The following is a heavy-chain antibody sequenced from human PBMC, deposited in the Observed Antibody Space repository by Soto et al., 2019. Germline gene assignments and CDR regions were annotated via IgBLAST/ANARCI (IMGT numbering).Heavy chain of an antibody. V-gene: IGHV1-69*13. J-gene: IGHJ6*02. D-gene: IGHD2-2*01. CDR3: ASAGHIVVVPAAPTYYYYGMNV. CDR2: IIPIFGTA. Sequence: SVKVSCKASGGTFSSYAISWVRQAPGQGLEWMGGIIPIFGTANYAQKFQGRVTITADESTSTAYMELSSLRSEDTAVYYCASAGHIVVVPAAPTYYYYGMNVWGQGTTVTVSS. CDR1: GGTFSSYA.